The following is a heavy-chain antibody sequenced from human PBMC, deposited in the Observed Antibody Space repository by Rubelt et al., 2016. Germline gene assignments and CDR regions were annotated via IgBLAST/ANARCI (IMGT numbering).Heavy chain of an antibody. CDR3: AKIQKYYYGSGSYPDY. J-gene: IGHJ4*02. V-gene: IGHV3-23*01. D-gene: IGHD3-10*01. CDR2: ISGSGGST. Sequence: EVQLLESGGGLVQPRGSLRLSCAASGFTFSSYAMSWVRQAPGKGLEWVSAISGSGGSTYYADSVKGRFTISRDNSKNTLYLQMNSLRAEDTAVYYCAKIQKYYYGSGSYPDYWGQGTLVTVSS. CDR1: GFTFSSYA.